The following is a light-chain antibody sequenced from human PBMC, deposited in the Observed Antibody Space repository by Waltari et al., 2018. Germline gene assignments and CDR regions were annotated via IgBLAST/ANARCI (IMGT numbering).Light chain of an antibody. J-gene: IGKJ4*01. CDR2: DAS. Sequence: EIVLTQSPATLSLSPGERATLSCRASQSISSYLAWYQQKPGQPPRLLIYDASNRATGIPARFSGSGSGTDFTLTISSLEPEDFAVYYCQHGHTWPLSFGGGTKVEI. CDR1: QSISSY. CDR3: QHGHTWPLS. V-gene: IGKV3-11*01.